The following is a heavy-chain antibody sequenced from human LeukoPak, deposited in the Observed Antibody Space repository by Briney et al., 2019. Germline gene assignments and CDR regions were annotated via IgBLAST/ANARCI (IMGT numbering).Heavy chain of an antibody. CDR3: AKARYSGSYWGIDY. CDR1: GFTFDDYA. Sequence: GGSLRLSCAASGFTFDDYAMHWVRQAPGKGLEWVSGISWNSGSIGYADSVKGRFTISRDNAKNSLYPQMNSLRAEDTALYYCAKARYSGSYWGIDYWGQGTLVTVSS. V-gene: IGHV3-9*01. D-gene: IGHD1-26*01. CDR2: ISWNSGSI. J-gene: IGHJ4*02.